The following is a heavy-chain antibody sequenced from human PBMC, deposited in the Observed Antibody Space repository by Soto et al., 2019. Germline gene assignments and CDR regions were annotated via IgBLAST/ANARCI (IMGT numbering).Heavy chain of an antibody. J-gene: IGHJ4*02. V-gene: IGHV2-5*02. CDR2: IYWDDDK. CDR1: GFSLSTSGVG. CDR3: AHLHCSSTSCYAAGDY. D-gene: IGHD2-2*01. Sequence: QITLKESGPTLVKPTQTLTLTCTFSGFSLSTSGVGVGWIRQPPGKALEWLALIYWDDDKRYSPSLKSRLTITQDTSKNPVVLTMTNMDPVDTATYYCAHLHCSSTSCYAAGDYWGQGTLVTVSS.